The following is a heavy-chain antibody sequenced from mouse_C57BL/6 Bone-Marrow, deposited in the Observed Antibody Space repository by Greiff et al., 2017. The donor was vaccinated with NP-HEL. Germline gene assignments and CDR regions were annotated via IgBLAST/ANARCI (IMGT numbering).Heavy chain of an antibody. CDR1: GYTFTSYG. D-gene: IGHD2-4*01. V-gene: IGHV1-81*01. CDR2: IYPRSGNT. CDR3: ARDGRYDYDVKEFAY. Sequence: VQLQQSGAELARPGASVKLSCKASGYTFTSYGISWVKQRTGQGLEWIGEIYPRSGNTYYNEKFKGKATLTADKSSSTAYMELRSLTSEDSAVYFCARDGRYDYDVKEFAYWGQGTLVTVSA. J-gene: IGHJ3*01.